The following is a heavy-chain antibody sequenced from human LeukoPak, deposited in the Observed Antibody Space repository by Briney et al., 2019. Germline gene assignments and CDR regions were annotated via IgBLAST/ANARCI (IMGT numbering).Heavy chain of an antibody. CDR3: AREGAHIHFDI. CDR2: ISSSSGTK. Sequence: PGGSLRLSCAASGFTFSIYEMNWVRQAPGKGLEWVSYISSSSGTKYYADSVKGRFTISRDNAKNSLYLQMNSLRVEDTATYFCAREGAHIHFDIWGQGTLVTVSS. D-gene: IGHD4/OR15-4a*01. CDR1: GFTFSIYE. V-gene: IGHV3-48*03. J-gene: IGHJ4*02.